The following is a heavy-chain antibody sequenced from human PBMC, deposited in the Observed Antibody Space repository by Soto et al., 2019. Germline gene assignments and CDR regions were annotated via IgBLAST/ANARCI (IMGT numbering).Heavy chain of an antibody. Sequence: SETLSLTCAVSGGSITSGAYSWSWIRQPPGKVLEWLGYISQSGATYYNPSLERRVTISMDTSKNAFSLNLSSVTADDTAVYYCARCTDPTDFGVVTSPMDVWGQGTTVTVSS. CDR1: GGSITSGAYS. CDR3: ARCTDPTDFGVVTSPMDV. CDR2: ISQSGAT. D-gene: IGHD3-3*01. V-gene: IGHV4-30-2*01. J-gene: IGHJ6*02.